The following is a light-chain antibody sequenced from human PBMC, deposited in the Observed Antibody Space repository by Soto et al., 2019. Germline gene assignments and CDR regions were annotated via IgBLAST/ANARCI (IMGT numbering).Light chain of an antibody. CDR3: QSYDSSLSGYV. Sequence: VTQPTSVSGAPGQRVTISCTGSSSNIGAGYDVHWYQQLPGTAPKLLIYGNSNRPSGVPDRFSGSKSGTSASLAITGLQAEDEADYYCQSYDSSLSGYVFGTGTKLTVL. V-gene: IGLV1-40*01. CDR1: SSNIGAGYD. J-gene: IGLJ1*01. CDR2: GNS.